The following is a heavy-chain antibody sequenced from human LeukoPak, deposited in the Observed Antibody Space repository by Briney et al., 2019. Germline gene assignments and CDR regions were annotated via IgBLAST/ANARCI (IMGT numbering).Heavy chain of an antibody. CDR1: GYTLTELS. D-gene: IGHD3-22*01. J-gene: IGHJ4*02. V-gene: IGHV1-24*01. Sequence: ASVKVSCNVSGYTLTELSMHWVRQAPGKGLEWMGGFDPEDGETIYAQKFQGRVTMTEDTSTDTAYMELSSLRSEDTAVYYCATVTLYYYDSSGYYYDYWGQGTLVTVSS. CDR3: ATVTLYYYDSSGYYYDY. CDR2: FDPEDGET.